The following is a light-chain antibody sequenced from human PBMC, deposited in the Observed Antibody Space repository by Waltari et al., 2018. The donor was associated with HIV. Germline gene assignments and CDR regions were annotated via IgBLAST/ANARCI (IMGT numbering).Light chain of an antibody. CDR1: QSVSSY. CDR2: DAS. J-gene: IGKJ2*01. CDR3: QQRSNWPPNT. Sequence: EIVLTQSPATLSLSPGERATLPCRANQSVSSYLAWYQQKPGQAPRLLIYDASNRATGIPARFSGSGSGTDFTLTISSLEPEDFAVYYCQQRSNWPPNTFGQGTKLEIK. V-gene: IGKV3-11*01.